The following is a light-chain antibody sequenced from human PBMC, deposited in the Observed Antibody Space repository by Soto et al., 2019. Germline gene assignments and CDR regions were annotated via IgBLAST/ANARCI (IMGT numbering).Light chain of an antibody. CDR1: SSDVGNYKY. CDR2: DVI. Sequence: QSALTQPRSVSGSPGQSVTISCTGSSSDVGNYKYVSWYQQQPDKAPKLILYDVIQRPSGVPGRFSGSKSGNTASLTISGHQHEDAAEYCCCSSAGRNRLFGGGTKVTVL. CDR3: CSSAGRNRL. J-gene: IGLJ3*02. V-gene: IGLV2-11*01.